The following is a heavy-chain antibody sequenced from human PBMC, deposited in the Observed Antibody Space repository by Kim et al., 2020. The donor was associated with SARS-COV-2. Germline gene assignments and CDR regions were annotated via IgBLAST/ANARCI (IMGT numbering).Heavy chain of an antibody. CDR2: IYYSGST. J-gene: IGHJ5*02. V-gene: IGHV4-59*01. Sequence: SETLSLTCTVSGGSISSYYWSWIRQPPAKGLEWIGYIYYSGSTNYNPSLKSRVTIPVDTSKNQFSLKLSSVTAADTAVYYCARNERITIFGVALAGWFDPWGQGTLVTVSS. CDR1: GGSISSYY. D-gene: IGHD3-3*01. CDR3: ARNERITIFGVALAGWFDP.